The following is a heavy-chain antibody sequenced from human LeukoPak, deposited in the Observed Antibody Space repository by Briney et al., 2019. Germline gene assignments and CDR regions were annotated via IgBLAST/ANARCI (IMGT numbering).Heavy chain of an antibody. D-gene: IGHD3-9*01. CDR2: ISAYNGNT. J-gene: IGHJ4*02. V-gene: IGHV1-18*01. CDR3: ARGPQLLRYFDWLLDY. Sequence: SVKVSCKASGYTFTSYGISWVRQAPGQGLEWMGWISAYNGNTNYAQKLQGRVTMTTDTSTSTAYLELRSLRSDDTAVYYCARGPQLLRYFDWLLDYWGQGTLVTVSS. CDR1: GYTFTSYG.